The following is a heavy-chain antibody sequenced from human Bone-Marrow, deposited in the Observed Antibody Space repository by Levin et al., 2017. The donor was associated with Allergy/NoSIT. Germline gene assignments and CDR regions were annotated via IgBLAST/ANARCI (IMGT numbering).Heavy chain of an antibody. Sequence: PGGSLRLSCAASGFSFSSFDMHWVRQAPGKGLEWVAVISYDGINKYYGDSVKGRFTISRDNSQNTLDLQMNSLRVDDTAVYYCAKVRPPLRSGWLGFYFENWGQGNLVTVSS. CDR1: GFSFSSFD. CDR2: ISYDGINK. J-gene: IGHJ4*02. V-gene: IGHV3-30*18. CDR3: AKVRPPLRSGWLGFYFEN. D-gene: IGHD6-19*01.